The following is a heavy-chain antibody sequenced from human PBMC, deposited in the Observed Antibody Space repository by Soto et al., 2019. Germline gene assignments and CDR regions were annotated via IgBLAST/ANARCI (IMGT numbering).Heavy chain of an antibody. V-gene: IGHV1-2*04. D-gene: IGHD5-18*01. J-gene: IGHJ6*02. CDR1: GYTFTGYY. CDR2: MNPNSGGT. CDR3: ARGEDTAMVTHYYYYGMDV. Sequence: ASVKVSCKDSGYTFTGYYMHWVRQAPGQGLEWMGWMNPNSGGTNYAQKFRGWVTMTRDTSISTAYMELSRLRSDDTAVYYCARGEDTAMVTHYYYYGMDVWGQGTTVTVSS.